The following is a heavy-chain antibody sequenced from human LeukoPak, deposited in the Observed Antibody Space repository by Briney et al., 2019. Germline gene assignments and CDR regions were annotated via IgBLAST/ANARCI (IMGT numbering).Heavy chain of an antibody. J-gene: IGHJ5*02. CDR3: ARKVAGWYNWFDP. CDR2: INHSGST. V-gene: IGHV4-34*01. D-gene: IGHD6-19*01. Sequence: PSETPSLTCAVYGGSFSGYYWSWIRQPPGKGLEWIGEINHSGSTNYNPSLKSRVTISVDTSKNQFSLRLSSVTAADTAVYYCARKVAGWYNWFDPWGQGTLVTVS. CDR1: GGSFSGYY.